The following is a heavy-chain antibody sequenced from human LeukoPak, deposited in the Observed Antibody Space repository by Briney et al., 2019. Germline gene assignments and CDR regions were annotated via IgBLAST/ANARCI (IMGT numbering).Heavy chain of an antibody. Sequence: SETLSLTCTVSGDSISTDDYYWSWIRQPAGKGLEWIGRIYTSGSTNYNPSLKSRVTISVDTSKNQFSLKLSSVTAADTAVYYCASGSSSWSFDYWGQGTLVTVSS. D-gene: IGHD6-13*01. V-gene: IGHV4-61*02. CDR1: GDSISTDDYY. CDR3: ASGSSSWSFDY. J-gene: IGHJ4*02. CDR2: IYTSGST.